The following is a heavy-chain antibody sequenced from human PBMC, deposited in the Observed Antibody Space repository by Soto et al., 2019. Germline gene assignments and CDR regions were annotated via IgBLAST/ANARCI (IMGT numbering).Heavy chain of an antibody. CDR3: AKDQYGYYYGSGSPVSDWFDP. CDR2: ISYDGSNK. Sequence: PGGSLRLSCAASGFTFSSYGMHWVRQAPGKGLEWVAVISYDGSNKYYADSVKGRFTISRDNSKNTLYLQMNSLRAEDTAVYYCAKDQYGYYYGSGSPVSDWFDPWGQGTLVTVSS. CDR1: GFTFSSYG. V-gene: IGHV3-30*18. D-gene: IGHD3-10*01. J-gene: IGHJ5*02.